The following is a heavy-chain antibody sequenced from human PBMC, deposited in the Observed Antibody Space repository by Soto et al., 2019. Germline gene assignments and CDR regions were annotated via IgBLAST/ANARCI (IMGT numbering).Heavy chain of an antibody. CDR3: AKDIQSWGGSGSYFDY. J-gene: IGHJ4*02. V-gene: IGHV3-9*01. Sequence: GGSLRLSCAASGFTFDDYAMHWVRQAPGKGLEWVSGISWNSGSIGYADSVKGRFTISRDNAKNSLYLQMNSLRAEDTALYYCAKDIQSWGGSGSYFDYWGQGTLVTVSS. CDR1: GFTFDDYA. D-gene: IGHD3-10*01. CDR2: ISWNSGSI.